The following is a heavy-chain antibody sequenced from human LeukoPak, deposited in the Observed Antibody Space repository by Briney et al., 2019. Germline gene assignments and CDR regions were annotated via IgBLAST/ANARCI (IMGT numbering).Heavy chain of an antibody. CDR1: GGSISSSGSY. J-gene: IGHJ5*02. CDR3: ARHIAAAGKAFDP. V-gene: IGHV4-39*01. Sequence: SETLSLTCTVSGGSISSSGSYWGWIRQPPGRGLEWIVTIYYSGSTYYNPSLKSRVTISVDTSKNQFSLKLSSVTAADTAVYYCARHIAAAGKAFDPWGQGTLVTVSS. CDR2: IYYSGST. D-gene: IGHD6-13*01.